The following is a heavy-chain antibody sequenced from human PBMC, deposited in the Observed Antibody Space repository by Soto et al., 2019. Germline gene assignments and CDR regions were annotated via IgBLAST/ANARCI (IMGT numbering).Heavy chain of an antibody. J-gene: IGHJ4*02. Sequence: EVQLLESGGGLVQAGGPRRLSFAASGLTFSSFALRWVPQAPGKGLEGVSAVSGSGDSTYYADSVKGRFTISRDNSKNTLYLQMNSLRAEDTAVYYCARRGSGSYYDYWGQGTLVTVSS. CDR2: VSGSGDST. D-gene: IGHD1-26*01. CDR3: ARRGSGSYYDY. V-gene: IGHV3-23*01. CDR1: GLTFSSFA.